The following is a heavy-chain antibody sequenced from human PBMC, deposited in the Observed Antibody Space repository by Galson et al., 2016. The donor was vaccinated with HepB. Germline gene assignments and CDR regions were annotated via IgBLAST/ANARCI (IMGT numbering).Heavy chain of an antibody. D-gene: IGHD2/OR15-2a*01. CDR2: DSMDGRRK. CDR3: AKRHEYCPPVGCSVDS. V-gene: IGHV3-30*18. J-gene: IGHJ4*02. CDR1: GFTFNRRG. Sequence: SLRLSCAASGFTFNRRGMHWVRQAPGKGLEWVAADSMDGRRKFYADSVKGRFTISRDNSNNMLFLQMSSLRFDDTAVYYCAKRHEYCPPVGCSVDSWGQGTLVSVSS.